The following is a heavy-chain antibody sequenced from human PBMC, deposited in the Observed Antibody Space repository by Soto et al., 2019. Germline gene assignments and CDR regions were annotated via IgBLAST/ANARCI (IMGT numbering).Heavy chain of an antibody. J-gene: IGHJ4*02. CDR1: GFTFSSYA. CDR2: ISGSGGGT. CDR3: AKHLSNGSPDY. Sequence: EVQLLESGGALVRPGGSLRLFCAASGFTFSSYAMSWVRQAPGKGLEWVSLISGSGGGTYYADSVKGRFTISRDNSKNTLYLQMNSLRAEDTAVFFCAKHLSNGSPDYWGQGTLVTVSS. D-gene: IGHD2-15*01. V-gene: IGHV3-23*01.